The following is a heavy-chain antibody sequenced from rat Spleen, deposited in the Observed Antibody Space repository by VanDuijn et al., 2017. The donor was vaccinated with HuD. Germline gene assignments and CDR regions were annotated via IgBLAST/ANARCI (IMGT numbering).Heavy chain of an antibody. V-gene: IGHV5-25*01. CDR2: ISYNGGST. CDR3: ARRHYGYTDYFDY. Sequence: EVQLVESGGGLVQPGRSMKLSCAASGFTFSNYYMAWVRQAPKKGLEWVAYISYNGGSTYYRDSVKGRFTISRDNRKSTLYLQMDSLRSEDTATYYCARRHYGYTDYFDYWGQGVMVTVSS. J-gene: IGHJ2*01. D-gene: IGHD1-9*01. CDR1: GFTFSNYY.